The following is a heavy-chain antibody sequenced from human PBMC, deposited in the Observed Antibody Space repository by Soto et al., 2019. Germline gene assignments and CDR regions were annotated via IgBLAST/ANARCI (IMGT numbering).Heavy chain of an antibody. CDR3: AKELAYYFDY. CDR2: ISQTGDYI. CDR1: GFNFRIYT. D-gene: IGHD1-1*01. V-gene: IGHV3-23*01. J-gene: IGHJ4*02. Sequence: GGSLRLSCVGSGFNFRIYTMNWVRQAPGKGPEWVSSISQTGDYIFYADSVKGRFTISGDNSKNTLYLQMNSLRAEDTAVYYCAKELAYYFDYWGQGTLVTVSS.